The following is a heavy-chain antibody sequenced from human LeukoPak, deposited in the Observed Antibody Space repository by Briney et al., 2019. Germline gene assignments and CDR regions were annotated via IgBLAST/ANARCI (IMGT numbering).Heavy chain of an antibody. CDR2: ISGSGGTT. CDR3: AKNYGDYWTYYYYYMDV. Sequence: GGSLRLSCAASGFTSSSYAMSWVRQAPGEGLEWVSAISGSGGTTYYADSVKGRFTISRDNSKTTLYLQMNSLRAEDTAIYYCAKNYGDYWTYYYYYMDVWGRGTTVTVSS. D-gene: IGHD4-17*01. V-gene: IGHV3-23*01. CDR1: GFTSSSYA. J-gene: IGHJ6*03.